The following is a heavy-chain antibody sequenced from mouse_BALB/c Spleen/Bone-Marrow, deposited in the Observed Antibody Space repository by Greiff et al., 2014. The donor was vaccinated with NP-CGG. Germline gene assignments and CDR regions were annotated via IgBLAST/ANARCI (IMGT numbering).Heavy chain of an antibody. CDR1: GYTFTSYY. J-gene: IGHJ3*01. Sequence: QVQLQQSGAELVKPGASVKLSCKSSGYTFTSYYMYWVKQRPGQGLEWIGGINPSNGGTNFNEKFKSKATLTVDKSSSTAYMQLSSLTSEGSAVYYCTREGTFFAYWGQGTLVTVSA. CDR3: TREGTFFAY. V-gene: IGHV1S81*02. D-gene: IGHD3-3*01. CDR2: INPSNGGT.